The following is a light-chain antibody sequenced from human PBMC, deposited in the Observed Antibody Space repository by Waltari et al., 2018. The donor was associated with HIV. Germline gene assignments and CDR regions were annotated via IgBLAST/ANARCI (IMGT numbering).Light chain of an antibody. Sequence: SSELTQDPAVSVALGQTVRITCQGDSLRSYYASGYQQKPGQAPVLVIYGKNNRPSGSPCRFSGSSSGNTASLTITGAQAEDEADYYGIARDISGNYVFGTGTKVTVL. CDR2: GKN. V-gene: IGLV3-19*01. CDR3: IARDISGNYV. J-gene: IGLJ1*01. CDR1: SLRSYY.